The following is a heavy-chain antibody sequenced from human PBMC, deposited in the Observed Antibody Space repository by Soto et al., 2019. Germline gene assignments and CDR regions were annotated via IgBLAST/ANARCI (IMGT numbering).Heavy chain of an antibody. D-gene: IGHD2-2*01. V-gene: IGHV4-4*07. CDR1: GTSIRHFY. Sequence: QVQLQESGPGLVKPSETLSLTCKVSGTSIRHFYWTWIRQTAGKGLDWIGRIYITGTTSLNPSLKSRVTMSMDTSKNEFSLNLTSVTAADTAVYYCVRDRADFSSTYYHYFSVWGRGIQVTVSS. J-gene: IGHJ2*01. CDR3: VRDRADFSSTYYHYFSV. CDR2: IYITGTT.